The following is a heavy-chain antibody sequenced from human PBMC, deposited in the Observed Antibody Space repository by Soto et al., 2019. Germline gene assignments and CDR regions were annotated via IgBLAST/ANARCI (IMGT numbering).Heavy chain of an antibody. CDR3: ARPYDFWSGYYNFDP. J-gene: IGHJ5*02. CDR1: GGSISSGDYY. V-gene: IGHV4-30-4*02. D-gene: IGHD3-3*01. Sequence: PSETLSLTCTVSGGSISSGDYYWSWIRQPPGKGLEWIGYIYYSGSTYYNPSLKSRVTISVDTSKNQFSLKLSRLRSDDTAVYYCARPYDFWSGYYNFDPWGQGTLVTVSS. CDR2: IYYSGST.